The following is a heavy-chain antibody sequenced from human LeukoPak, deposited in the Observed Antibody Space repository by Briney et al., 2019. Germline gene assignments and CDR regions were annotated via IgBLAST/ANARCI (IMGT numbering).Heavy chain of an antibody. CDR2: IYSGGST. Sequence: GGSLRLSCAASEFSVGSNYMTWVRQAPGKGLEWVSLIYSGGSTYYADSVKGRFTISRDNSKNTLYLQMNSLRAEDTAVYYCARDSGRTVAAATGDYWGQGTLVTVSS. J-gene: IGHJ4*02. CDR1: EFSVGSNY. D-gene: IGHD6-13*01. CDR3: ARDSGRTVAAATGDY. V-gene: IGHV3-66*01.